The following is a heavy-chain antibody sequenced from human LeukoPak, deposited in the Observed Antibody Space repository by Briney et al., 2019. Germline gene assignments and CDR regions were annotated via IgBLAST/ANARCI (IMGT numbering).Heavy chain of an antibody. CDR2: IYYSGTYSGST. CDR3: ARHTAMGSPLHH. CDR1: GGSISSSSYY. V-gene: IGHV4-39*01. Sequence: ASETLSLTCTVSGGSISSSSYYWGWIRQPPGTGLEWIGSIYYSGTYSGSTYQNPSLKSRVTISVDTSKNQFSLKVTSVTAADTAVYYCARHTAMGSPLHHWGQGTRVTVSS. D-gene: IGHD5-18*01. J-gene: IGHJ5*02.